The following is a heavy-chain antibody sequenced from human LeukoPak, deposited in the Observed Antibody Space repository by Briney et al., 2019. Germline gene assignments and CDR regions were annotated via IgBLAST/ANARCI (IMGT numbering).Heavy chain of an antibody. CDR2: INPNSGGT. CDR3: ARALGGPYYYDSSGSSNDAFDI. Sequence: VASVKLSCKASGYTFTGYYMHWVRQAPGQGLEWMGWINPNSGGTNYAQKFQGRVTMTRDTSISTAYMELSRLSSDATAVYYCARALGGPYYYDSSGSSNDAFDIWGQGTMVTVSS. J-gene: IGHJ3*02. D-gene: IGHD3-22*01. V-gene: IGHV1-2*02. CDR1: GYTFTGYY.